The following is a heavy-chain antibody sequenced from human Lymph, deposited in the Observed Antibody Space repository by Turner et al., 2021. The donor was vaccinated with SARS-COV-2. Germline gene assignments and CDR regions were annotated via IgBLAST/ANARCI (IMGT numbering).Heavy chain of an antibody. CDR3: ASIAAADPKY. V-gene: IGHV3-21*01. Sequence: EVQLVESGGGLVKPGGSLRLSCAASGFTLSSYSMNWVRQAPGKGLEWVSSISSSSSYISYAYSGKGRFTSSRKNAKNSLYLQRNSLRAEDTAVYYCASIAAADPKY. CDR2: ISSSSSYI. CDR1: GFTLSSYS. D-gene: IGHD6-13*01. J-gene: IGHJ1*01.